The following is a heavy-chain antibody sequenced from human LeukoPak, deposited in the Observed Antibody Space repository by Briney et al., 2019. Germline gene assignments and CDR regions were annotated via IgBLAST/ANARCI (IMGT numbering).Heavy chain of an antibody. D-gene: IGHD3-10*01. V-gene: IGHV3-30*02. Sequence: GGSLRLSCAASGFTFSSYWMSWVRQAPGKGLEWVALIRYDGSNKYYADSVKGRFTISRDNSKNTLYLQMNSLRAEDTAVYYCAKDYYGSGSYSLDYWGQGTLVTVSS. J-gene: IGHJ4*02. CDR1: GFTFSSYW. CDR2: IRYDGSNK. CDR3: AKDYYGSGSYSLDY.